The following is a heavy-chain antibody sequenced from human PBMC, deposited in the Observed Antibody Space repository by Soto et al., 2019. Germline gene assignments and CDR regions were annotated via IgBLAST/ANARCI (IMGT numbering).Heavy chain of an antibody. V-gene: IGHV1-69*01. D-gene: IGHD1-26*01. CDR3: ARDGGRHSGGIDY. CDR1: GGTFSSYS. J-gene: IGHJ4*02. Sequence: QVQLGQSGAEVKKPGSSVKVSCKASGGTFSSYSINWVRQAPGQGLEWLGEIIPIFGTANYAQKFQGRVTITADESTRTAYMELSSLRSEDTAVYYCARDGGRHSGGIDYWGQGTLVTVS. CDR2: IIPIFGTA.